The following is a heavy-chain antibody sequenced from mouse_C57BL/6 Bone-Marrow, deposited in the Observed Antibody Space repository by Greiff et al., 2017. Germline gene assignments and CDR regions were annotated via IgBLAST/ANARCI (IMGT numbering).Heavy chain of an antibody. V-gene: IGHV1-55*01. CDR1: GYTFTSYW. J-gene: IGHJ2*01. D-gene: IGHD4-1*02. CDR2: IYPGSGST. Sequence: VQLQQSGAELARPGASVKLSCKASGYTFTSYWITWVKQRPGQGLEWIGDIYPGSGSTNYNEKFKSKATLTVDTSSSTAYMQLSSLTSEDSAGYYCARFNWDFDYWGQGTTLTVSS. CDR3: ARFNWDFDY.